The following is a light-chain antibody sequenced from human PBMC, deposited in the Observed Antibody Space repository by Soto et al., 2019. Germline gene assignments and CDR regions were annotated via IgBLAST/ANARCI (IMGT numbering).Light chain of an antibody. V-gene: IGKV3-20*01. Sequence: EIVLTQSPATLSLSPGERATLSCRASQTISSSYLAWYQQKPDQAPRLLIYGASTRATGIPDRFSGSGSGTDFTLTISRLEPEDFAVYYCQQYDSSPPYTFGQGTKLEIK. CDR2: GAS. CDR1: QTISSSY. J-gene: IGKJ2*01. CDR3: QQYDSSPPYT.